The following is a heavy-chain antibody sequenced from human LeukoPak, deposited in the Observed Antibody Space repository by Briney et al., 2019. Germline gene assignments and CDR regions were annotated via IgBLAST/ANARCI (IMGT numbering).Heavy chain of an antibody. D-gene: IGHD3-22*01. V-gene: IGHV3-30*02. Sequence: PGGSLRLSCAASGFSFSSYGMHWVRQAPGKGLEWVAYMRSDGSTKYYADSVKGRFTIAIDNSKKTLYLQMNSLRPEETAVYYWAKGYDSSGYYLDYWGQGTLVTVSP. J-gene: IGHJ4*02. CDR3: AKGYDSSGYYLDY. CDR2: MRSDGSTK. CDR1: GFSFSSYG.